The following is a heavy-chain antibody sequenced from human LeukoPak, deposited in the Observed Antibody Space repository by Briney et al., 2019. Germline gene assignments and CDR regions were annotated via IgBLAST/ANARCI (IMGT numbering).Heavy chain of an antibody. CDR3: AAGVPGYDSSGYYYYYYGMDV. Sequence: ASVKVSCKASGYTFTSYGISWVRQAPGQGLEWMGWISAYNGNTNYAQKLQGRVTMTTDTSTSTAYMELSSLRSEDTAVYYCAAGVPGYDSSGYYYYYYGMDVWGQGTTVTVSS. D-gene: IGHD3-22*01. J-gene: IGHJ6*02. CDR2: ISAYNGNT. V-gene: IGHV1-18*01. CDR1: GYTFTSYG.